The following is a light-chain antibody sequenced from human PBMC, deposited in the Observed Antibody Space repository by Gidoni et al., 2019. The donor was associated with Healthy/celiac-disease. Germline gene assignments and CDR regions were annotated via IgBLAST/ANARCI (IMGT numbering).Light chain of an antibody. Sequence: DIQMTQSPSSLSASVGDRVTITCQASQDISNYLNWYQQKPGKAPKLLIYDASNLETGVPSRCSGSGAGTDFTFTISSLQPEDIATYYCQQYDNRPPLTFGGGTKVEIK. CDR2: DAS. V-gene: IGKV1-33*01. J-gene: IGKJ4*01. CDR1: QDISNY. CDR3: QQYDNRPPLT.